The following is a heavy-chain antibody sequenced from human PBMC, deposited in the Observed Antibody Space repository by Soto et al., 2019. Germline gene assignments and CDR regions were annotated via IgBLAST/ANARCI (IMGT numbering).Heavy chain of an antibody. Sequence: SETLSLTCAVSGYSISSGYYWGWIRQPPGKGLEWIGSIYHSGSTYYNPSLKSRVTISVDTSKNQFSLKLSSVTAADTAVYYCARLSGNSEGLFDYWGQGTLVTVSS. CDR3: ARLSGNSEGLFDY. J-gene: IGHJ4*02. CDR1: GYSISSGYY. V-gene: IGHV4-38-2*01. CDR2: IYHSGST. D-gene: IGHD4-4*01.